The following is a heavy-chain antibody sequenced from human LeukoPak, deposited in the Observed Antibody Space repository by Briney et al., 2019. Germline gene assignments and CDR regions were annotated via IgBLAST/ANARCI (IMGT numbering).Heavy chain of an antibody. D-gene: IGHD4-17*01. Sequence: PSQTLSLTCTVSGGSISSGDYYWSWIRQPPGKGLEWIGYIYYSGSTYYNPSLKSRVTISVDTSKNQFSLKLSSVTAADTAVYYCAGGFVDGRTFLTVTTGGVDYWGQGTLVTVSS. J-gene: IGHJ4*02. CDR3: AGGFVDGRTFLTVTTGGVDY. V-gene: IGHV4-30-4*01. CDR2: IYYSGST. CDR1: GGSISSGDYY.